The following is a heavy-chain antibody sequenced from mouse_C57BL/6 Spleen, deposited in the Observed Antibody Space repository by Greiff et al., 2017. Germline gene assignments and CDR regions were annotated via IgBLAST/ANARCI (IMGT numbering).Heavy chain of an antibody. J-gene: IGHJ2*01. V-gene: IGHV1-52*01. CDR3: ARLDGSSDY. CDR1: GYTFTSYW. CDR2: IDPSDSET. D-gene: IGHD1-1*01. Sequence: QVQLQQSGAELVRPGSSVKLSCKASGYTFTSYWMHWVKQRPIQGLEWIGNIDPSDSETHYNQKFKDKATLTVDKSSSTAYMQLSSLTSEDSAVYYCARLDGSSDYWGQGTTLTVSS.